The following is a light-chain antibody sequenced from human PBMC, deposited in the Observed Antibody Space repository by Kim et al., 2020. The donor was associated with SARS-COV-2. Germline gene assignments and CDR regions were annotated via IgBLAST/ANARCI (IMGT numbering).Light chain of an antibody. V-gene: IGLV4-69*01. CDR3: QTWGTGIG. CDR2: LNSDGSH. CDR1: SGHRSYA. Sequence: GASVKLTCTLSSGHRSYAIAWHQQQPEKGPRYLMKLNSDGSHSKGDGIPDRFSGSSSGDERYLTISSLQSEDEADYYCQTWGTGIGFGGGTQLTVL. J-gene: IGLJ3*02.